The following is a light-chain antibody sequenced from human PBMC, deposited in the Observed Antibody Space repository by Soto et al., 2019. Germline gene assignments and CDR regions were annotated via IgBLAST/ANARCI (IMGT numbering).Light chain of an antibody. V-gene: IGLV2-14*01. CDR1: SPDFGV. J-gene: IGLJ2*01. CDR3: SSYSSTTTL. CDR2: EGS. Sequence: QSALTQPASVSGSPGQSITISCSGISPDFGVSWYQHFPGKAPKLLIFEGSNRPSGVSTRFSGSKSGNMAFLTISGLQSEDEGLYHCSSYSSTTTLFGGGTKVTVL.